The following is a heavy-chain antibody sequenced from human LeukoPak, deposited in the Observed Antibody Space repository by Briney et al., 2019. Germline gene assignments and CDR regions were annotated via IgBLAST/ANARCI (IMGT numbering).Heavy chain of an antibody. CDR2: IYTRAST. D-gene: IGHD2-21*01. V-gene: IGHV4-61*02. CDR3: ARDGLAYCGGDCYSGNWFDP. J-gene: IGHJ5*02. CDR1: VGSISSVIYY. Sequence: PSQTLSLTCTVSVGSISSVIYYLSSTRQPAGTGLEWMGRIYTRASTNYNPSLKSRVTISVDTSKNQFSLKLSSVTAADTAVYYCARDGLAYCGGDCYSGNWFDPWGQGTLVTVSS.